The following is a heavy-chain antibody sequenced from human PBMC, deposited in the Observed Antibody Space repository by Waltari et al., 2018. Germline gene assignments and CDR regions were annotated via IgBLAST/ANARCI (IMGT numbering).Heavy chain of an antibody. CDR3: ARTATVGATGAFDI. CDR2: IIPILGTA. Sequence: QVQLVQSGAEVKKPGSSVNVSCKASGGTFSSYAISWVRQAPGQGLEWMGGIIPILGTANYAQKLKGRVTMTTDTSTSTAYMELRSLRSDDTAVYDCARTATVGATGAFDIWGQGTMVTVSS. J-gene: IGHJ3*02. D-gene: IGHD1-26*01. V-gene: IGHV1-69*05. CDR1: GGTFSSYA.